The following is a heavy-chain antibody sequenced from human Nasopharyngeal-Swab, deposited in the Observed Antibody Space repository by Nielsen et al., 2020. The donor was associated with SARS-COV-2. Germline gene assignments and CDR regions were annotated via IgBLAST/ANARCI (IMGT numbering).Heavy chain of an antibody. D-gene: IGHD2-21*02. J-gene: IGHJ3*02. CDR1: GFTFSSYS. Sequence: GESLKISCAASGFTFSSYSMNWVRQAPGKGLEWVSSISSSSSYIYYADSVKGRFTISRDNAKNSLYLQMNSLRAEDTAVYYCARDRHIVVVTAKEAFDIWAKGQWSPSLQ. V-gene: IGHV3-21*01. CDR2: ISSSSSYI. CDR3: ARDRHIVVVTAKEAFDI.